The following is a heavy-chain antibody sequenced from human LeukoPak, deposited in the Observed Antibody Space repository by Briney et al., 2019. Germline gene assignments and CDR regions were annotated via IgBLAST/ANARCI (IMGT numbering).Heavy chain of an antibody. J-gene: IGHJ3*02. Sequence: PSQTLSLTCTVSGGSISSGSYYWGWIRQPAGKGLEWIGRIYTSGSTNYNPSLKSRVTISVDTSKNRFSLKLSSVTAADTAVYYCARDGISYYDTLDAFDIWGQGTMVTVSS. D-gene: IGHD3-22*01. CDR1: GGSISSGSYY. CDR2: IYTSGST. CDR3: ARDGISYYDTLDAFDI. V-gene: IGHV4-61*02.